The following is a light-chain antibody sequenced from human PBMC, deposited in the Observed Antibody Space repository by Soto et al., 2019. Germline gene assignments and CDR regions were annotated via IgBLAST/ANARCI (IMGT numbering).Light chain of an antibody. J-gene: IGKJ1*01. V-gene: IGKV3-20*01. Sequence: EIVLTQSPGTVSLSPGERATLSCRASQRVRSNYVAWFQQKPGQAPRLLIYGASSRATGIPDRFSGSGSGTDFTLSISRLEPEDFAVYYCQQYGRSPWTFGQGTKV. CDR2: GAS. CDR1: QRVRSNY. CDR3: QQYGRSPWT.